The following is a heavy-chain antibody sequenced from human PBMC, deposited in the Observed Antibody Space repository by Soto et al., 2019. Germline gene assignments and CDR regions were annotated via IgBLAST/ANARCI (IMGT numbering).Heavy chain of an antibody. CDR2: IYYSGST. V-gene: IGHV4-59*01. J-gene: IGHJ5*02. CDR1: GGSISSYY. Sequence: SETLSLTCTVSGGSISSYYWSWIRQPPGKGLEWIGYIYYSGSTNYNPSLKSRVTISVDTSKNQFSLKLSSVTAADTAVYYCARTGYCSGGSCGVWFDPWGQGTLVTVSS. D-gene: IGHD2-15*01. CDR3: ARTGYCSGGSCGVWFDP.